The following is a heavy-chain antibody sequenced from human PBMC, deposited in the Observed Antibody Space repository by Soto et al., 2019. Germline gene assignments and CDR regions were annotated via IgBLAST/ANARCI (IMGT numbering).Heavy chain of an antibody. CDR2: ISAHNGNT. J-gene: IGHJ4*02. V-gene: IGHV1-18*01. CDR1: GYTFTSYG. D-gene: IGHD1-1*01. Sequence: QVHLVQSGAEVKKPGASVKVSCKASGYTFTSYGITWVRQAPGQGLEWMGWISAHNGNTDYAQKLQGRVIVTRDTSTSTAYMEPRGLRSDDTAVYYCARGRYGDYWGQGALVTVSS. CDR3: ARGRYGDY.